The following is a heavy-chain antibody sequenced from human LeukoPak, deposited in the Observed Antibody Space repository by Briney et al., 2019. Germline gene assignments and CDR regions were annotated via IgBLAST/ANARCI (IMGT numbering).Heavy chain of an antibody. CDR1: GFTVSSNY. D-gene: IGHD5-18*01. CDR2: IYSGGST. J-gene: IGHJ4*02. V-gene: IGHV3-66*01. CDR3: AKGTLPRRYSYGYDLYYFDY. Sequence: GGSLRLSCAASGFTVSSNYMSWVRQAPGKGLEWVSVIYSGGSTYYADSVKGRFTISRDNSKNTLYLQMNSLRAEDTAVYYCAKGTLPRRYSYGYDLYYFDYWGQGTLVTVSS.